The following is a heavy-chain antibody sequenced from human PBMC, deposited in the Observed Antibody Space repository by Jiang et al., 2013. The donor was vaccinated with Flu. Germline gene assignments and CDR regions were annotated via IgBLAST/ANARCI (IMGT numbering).Heavy chain of an antibody. J-gene: IGHJ4*02. CDR1: GLTFSAQG. V-gene: IGHV3-23*01. CDR2: ISGGGGSI. CDR3: AKAISGTYSSFDY. Sequence: QLLESGGGLVQPGGSLRLSCAASGLTFSAQGMNWVRQAPGKGLEWVSRISGGGGSIYYADSVKGRFTISRDDSTNTLFLQMNSLRADDTAVYYCAKAISGTYSSFDYWGQ. D-gene: IGHD1-26*01.